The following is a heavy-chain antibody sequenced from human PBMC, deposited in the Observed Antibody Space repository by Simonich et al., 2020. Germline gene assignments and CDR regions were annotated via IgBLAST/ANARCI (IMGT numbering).Heavy chain of an antibody. J-gene: IGHJ3*02. CDR3: ARPLGIVWAFDI. Sequence: QVQLQQWGAGLLKPSETLSLTCAVYGGSFSGNYWSWIRQPPGKGLEWIGEIKHSGNTNYTPSLKSRVTISVDTSKNQFSLKLSSVTAADTAVYYCARPLGIVWAFDIWGQGTMVTVSS. CDR2: IKHSGNT. D-gene: IGHD3-16*01. V-gene: IGHV4-34*01. CDR1: GGSFSGNY.